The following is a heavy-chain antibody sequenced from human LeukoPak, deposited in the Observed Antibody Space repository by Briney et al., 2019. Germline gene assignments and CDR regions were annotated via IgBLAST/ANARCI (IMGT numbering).Heavy chain of an antibody. CDR1: GGSISDYS. CDR3: ARDPTGTTPFDY. D-gene: IGHD1-7*01. V-gene: IGHV4-59*01. Sequence: SETLSLTCTVSGGSISDYSWSWIRQPPGKGLEWIGNLYYNGSANHNPSLKSRVTISSDTSKNQFSLKLTSVTAADTAVYYCARDPTGTTPFDYWGQGTMVTVSS. J-gene: IGHJ4*02. CDR2: LYYNGSA.